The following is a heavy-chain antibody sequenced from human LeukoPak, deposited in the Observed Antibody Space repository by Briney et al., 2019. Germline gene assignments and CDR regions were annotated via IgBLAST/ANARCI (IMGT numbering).Heavy chain of an antibody. J-gene: IGHJ4*02. V-gene: IGHV4-59*01. CDR1: GGSISSYY. D-gene: IGHD3-22*01. Sequence: SETLSLTCTVSGGSISSYYWSWIRQPPGKGLEWIGYIYYSGSTNYNPSLKSRVTISVDTSKNQFSLKLSSVTAADTAVYYCARVAYYYDSSGYSYYFDYWGQGTLVTVSS. CDR3: ARVAYYYDSSGYSYYFDY. CDR2: IYYSGST.